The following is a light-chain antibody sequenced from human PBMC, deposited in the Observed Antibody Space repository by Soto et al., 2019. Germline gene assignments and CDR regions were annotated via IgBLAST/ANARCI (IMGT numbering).Light chain of an antibody. CDR2: DAS. CDR1: QSISSW. Sequence: DIQMTQSASTLSASLGDRVTITCWASQSISSWLAWYQQKPGKAPKLLIYDASSLESGVPSRFSGSGYGTDFNLTISSLQPEDFATYYCQQSYSTLWAFGQGTKVDIK. J-gene: IGKJ1*01. CDR3: QQSYSTLWA. V-gene: IGKV1-5*01.